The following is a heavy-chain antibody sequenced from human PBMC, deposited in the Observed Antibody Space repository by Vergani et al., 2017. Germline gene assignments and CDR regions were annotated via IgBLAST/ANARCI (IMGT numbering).Heavy chain of an antibody. D-gene: IGHD3-10*01. CDR3: AKQYFVSGNYLFDS. CDR2: ISGSGVSA. CDR1: DFTFSNYA. J-gene: IGHJ4*02. V-gene: IGHV3-23*01. Sequence: EVQLLESGGGLVQPGGSLRLTCAASDFTFSNYALNWVRQAPGKGLEWVSGISGSGVSAYYTDSVKGRFTISRDNSKNMLFLQMNNLRTEDTAIYYCAKQYFVSGNYLFDSWGQGTLGTVSS.